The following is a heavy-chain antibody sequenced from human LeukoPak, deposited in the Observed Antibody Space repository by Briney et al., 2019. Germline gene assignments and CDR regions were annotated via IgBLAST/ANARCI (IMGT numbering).Heavy chain of an antibody. Sequence: GGSLRLSCAASGFTFSSYAMSWVRQAPGKGLEWVSAISGSGGSTYYADSVKGRFTISRDNSKNTLYLQMNSLRAEDTAVYYCAKGSSTRYYYYYYMDVWGKGTTVTVFS. D-gene: IGHD2-2*01. V-gene: IGHV3-23*01. CDR3: AKGSSTRYYYYYYMDV. J-gene: IGHJ6*03. CDR2: ISGSGGST. CDR1: GFTFSSYA.